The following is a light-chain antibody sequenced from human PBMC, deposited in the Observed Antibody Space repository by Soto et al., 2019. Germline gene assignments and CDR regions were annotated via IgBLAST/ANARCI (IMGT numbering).Light chain of an antibody. J-gene: IGLJ1*01. CDR1: NSDFGGYNY. CDR2: DVN. V-gene: IGLV2-8*01. Sequence: QSVLTQPPSASGSPGQSVAISCTGTNSDFGGYNYVSWYQQHPGKAPKLMICDVNKRPSGVPDRFSGSKSGNTASLTVSGLQAEDEADYYCSSYAGSTTFDVFGTGTKVTVL. CDR3: SSYAGSTTFDV.